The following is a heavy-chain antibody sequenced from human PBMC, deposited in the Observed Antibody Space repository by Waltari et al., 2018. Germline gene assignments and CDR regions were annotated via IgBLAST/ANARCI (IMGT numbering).Heavy chain of an antibody. D-gene: IGHD2-21*01. CDR3: ARGGHTFDY. V-gene: IGHV1-69*02. Sequence: QVQLVQSGAEVKKPGSSVKVSCKASGGTFSSHTISWVRQAPGQGLEWMGRIIPSLGIANYAQKFQGRVTITADKSTSTAYMELSSLRSEDTAVYYCARGGHTFDYWGQGTLVTVSS. CDR1: GGTFSSHT. J-gene: IGHJ4*02. CDR2: IIPSLGIA.